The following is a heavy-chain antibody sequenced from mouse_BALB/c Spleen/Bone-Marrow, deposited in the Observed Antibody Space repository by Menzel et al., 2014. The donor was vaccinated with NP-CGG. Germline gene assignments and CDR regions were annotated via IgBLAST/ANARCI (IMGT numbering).Heavy chain of an antibody. Sequence: DVKLVESGGGLVQPGGSLKLSCAASGFTFSSYGMSWVRQTPDKRLELVATINSNGGSAYYPDSVKGRFTNSRDTAKNTLYLQMSSLKSEETAMYYCVRGNYGNYVDYFDFWGQGTTLTVSS. CDR3: VRGNYGNYVDYFDF. CDR1: GFTFSSYG. D-gene: IGHD2-1*01. CDR2: INSNGGSA. V-gene: IGHV5-6-3*01. J-gene: IGHJ2*01.